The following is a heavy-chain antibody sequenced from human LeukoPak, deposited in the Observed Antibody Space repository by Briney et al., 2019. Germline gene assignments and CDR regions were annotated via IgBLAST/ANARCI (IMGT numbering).Heavy chain of an antibody. CDR1: GFNLGDYE. CDR3: AREIVATPDTFDM. D-gene: IGHD5-12*01. CDR2: IGGSGSPT. V-gene: IGHV3-48*03. J-gene: IGHJ3*02. Sequence: GGSLRLSCVVSGFNLGDYEMSWVRKTPGKGLEWVSYIGGSGSPTHYADSVKGRFTVSRDNAKRSLYLQLNSLRAEDTAVYYCAREIVATPDTFDMWGQGTVVTVSS.